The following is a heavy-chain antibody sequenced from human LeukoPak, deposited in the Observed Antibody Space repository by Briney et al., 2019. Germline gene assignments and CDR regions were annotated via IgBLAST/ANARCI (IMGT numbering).Heavy chain of an antibody. D-gene: IGHD6-13*01. CDR2: IWYDGSHK. CDR3: ARDRGYSSSWSFGKHYYMDV. CDR1: GFTFSSYG. V-gene: IGHV3-33*07. Sequence: HPGGSLRLSCAASGFTFSSYGMYWVRQAPGKGLDWVAVIWYDGSHKSYANSVKGRFTISRDNPKNILYLQMNSLRADDTAVYYCARDRGYSSSWSFGKHYYMDVWGKGTTVTVSS. J-gene: IGHJ6*03.